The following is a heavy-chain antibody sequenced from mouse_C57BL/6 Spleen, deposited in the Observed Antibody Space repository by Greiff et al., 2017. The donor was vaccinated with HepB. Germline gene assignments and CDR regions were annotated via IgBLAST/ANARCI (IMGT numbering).Heavy chain of an antibody. CDR1: GYTFTSYW. J-gene: IGHJ2*01. CDR2: IDPSDSYT. CDR3: ARRSFLYYFDY. Sequence: QVQLQQPGAELVKPGASVKLSCKASGYTFTSYWMQWVKQRPGQGLEWIGEIDPSDSYTNYNQKFKGKATVTVDTSSSTAYMQLSSLTSEDSAVYYCARRSFLYYFDYWGQGTTLTVSS. V-gene: IGHV1-50*01.